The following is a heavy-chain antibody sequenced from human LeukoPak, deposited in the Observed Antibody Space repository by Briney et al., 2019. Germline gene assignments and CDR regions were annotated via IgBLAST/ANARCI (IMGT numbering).Heavy chain of an antibody. CDR1: GYTFTGYY. Sequence: ASVTVSCKASGYTFTGYYMHWVRQAPGQGLEWMGWINPNSGGTNYAQKFQGRVTVTRDTSISTAYMELSRLRSDDTAVYYCARKVRSGGSCYGYWGQGTLVTVSS. CDR2: INPNSGGT. CDR3: ARKVRSGGSCYGY. V-gene: IGHV1-2*02. D-gene: IGHD2-15*01. J-gene: IGHJ4*02.